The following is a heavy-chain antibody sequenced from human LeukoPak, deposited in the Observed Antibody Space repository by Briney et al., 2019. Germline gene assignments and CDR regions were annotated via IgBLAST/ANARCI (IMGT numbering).Heavy chain of an antibody. Sequence: GGSLRLSCAASGFTFSSYSMNWVRQAPGKGLEWVSSINSKSRYIYYADSLKGRFTISRDNGKNSVYLQMNSLRAEDTAVYLCARADSSSSRLDCWGQGTLVTVSS. CDR3: ARADSSSSRLDC. V-gene: IGHV3-21*01. CDR1: GFTFSSYS. CDR2: INSKSRYI. D-gene: IGHD6-6*01. J-gene: IGHJ4*02.